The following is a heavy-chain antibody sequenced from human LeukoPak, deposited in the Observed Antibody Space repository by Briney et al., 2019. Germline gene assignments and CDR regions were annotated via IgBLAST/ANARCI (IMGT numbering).Heavy chain of an antibody. CDR3: ARVHPSYYYDSSRYGMDV. Sequence: GGSLRLSCAASGFTFSSYWMHWVRHAPGKGLVWVSRINSDGSSTSYADSVKGRFTISRDNAKNTLYLQMNSLRAEDTAVYYCARVHPSYYYDSSRYGMDVWGQGTTVTVSS. CDR1: GFTFSSYW. D-gene: IGHD3-22*01. V-gene: IGHV3-74*01. J-gene: IGHJ6*02. CDR2: INSDGSST.